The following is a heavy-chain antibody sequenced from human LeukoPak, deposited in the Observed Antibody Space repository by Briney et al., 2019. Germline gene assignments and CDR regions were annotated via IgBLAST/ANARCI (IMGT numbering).Heavy chain of an antibody. Sequence: WASVKVSCKASGGTFSSYAISWVRQAPGQGLGWMGGIIPSFGTANYAQKFQGRVTITADESTSTAYMELSSLRSEDTAVYYCARASPYYDYFDYWGQGTLVTVSS. CDR2: IIPSFGTA. CDR1: GGTFSSYA. D-gene: IGHD3-3*01. V-gene: IGHV1-69*13. CDR3: ARASPYYDYFDY. J-gene: IGHJ4*02.